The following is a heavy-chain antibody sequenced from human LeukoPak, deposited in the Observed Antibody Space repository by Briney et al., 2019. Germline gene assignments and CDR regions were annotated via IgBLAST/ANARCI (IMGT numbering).Heavy chain of an antibody. V-gene: IGHV1-2*02. CDR3: ARDRAVMSLALDI. J-gene: IGHJ3*02. D-gene: IGHD2-21*01. CDR1: GYTFTGYY. Sequence: GASVKVSCKASGYTFTGYYMHWVRQAPGQGLEWMGWINPNSGGTNYAQKFQGRVTMTRDTSISTAYMELSRLRSDDTAVYYCARDRAVMSLALDICGQGTMVTVSS. CDR2: INPNSGGT.